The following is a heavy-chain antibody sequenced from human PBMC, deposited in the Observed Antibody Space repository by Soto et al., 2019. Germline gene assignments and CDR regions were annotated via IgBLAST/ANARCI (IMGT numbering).Heavy chain of an antibody. J-gene: IGHJ4*02. D-gene: IGHD1-1*01. V-gene: IGHV1-18*01. CDR1: GYTFTSYG. CDR3: ARGRYGDY. Sequence: QVHLVQSGAEVKKPGASVKVSFKASGYTFTSYGITWVRQAPGQGLEWMGWISAHNGNTDYAQKLQGRVIVTRDTSTSTAYMELRSLRSDDTAVYYCARGRYGDYWGQGPLVTASS. CDR2: ISAHNGNT.